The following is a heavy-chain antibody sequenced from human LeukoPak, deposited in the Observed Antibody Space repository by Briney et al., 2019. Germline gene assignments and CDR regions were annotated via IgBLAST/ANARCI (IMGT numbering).Heavy chain of an antibody. D-gene: IGHD3-3*01. V-gene: IGHV3-9*01. CDR1: GFTFDDYA. CDR2: ISWNSCSI. Sequence: GGSLRLSCAASGFTFDDYAMHWVRQAPGKGLEWVSGISWNSCSIGYADSVKGRFTISRDNAKNSLYLQMNSLRAEDTALYYCAKDIGRFLEWLGFDPWGQGTLVTVSS. CDR3: AKDIGRFLEWLGFDP. J-gene: IGHJ5*02.